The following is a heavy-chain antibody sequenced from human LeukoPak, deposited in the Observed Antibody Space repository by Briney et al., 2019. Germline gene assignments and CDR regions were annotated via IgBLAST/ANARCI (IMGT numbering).Heavy chain of an antibody. J-gene: IGHJ4*02. CDR2: IYDSGST. Sequence: SETLSLTCTVSGGSISSFNWSWIRKPQGKGVENMGNIYDSGSTYYNPSLISRLTISVDTSKNQFSLKLSSVTAADTAVYYCARTYSGRSYYFDCWGQGTLVTVSS. D-gene: IGHD1-26*01. CDR3: ARTYSGRSYYFDC. V-gene: IGHV4-59*01. CDR1: GGSISSFN.